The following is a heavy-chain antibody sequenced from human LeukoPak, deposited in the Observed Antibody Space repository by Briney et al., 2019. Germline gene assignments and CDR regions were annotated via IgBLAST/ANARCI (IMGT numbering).Heavy chain of an antibody. V-gene: IGHV3-30*02. D-gene: IGHD3-10*01. CDR2: IRYDGSNK. Sequence: GGSLRLSCAASGFTFISYGMHWVRQAPGKGLEWVAFIRYDGSNKYYADSVKGRFTISRDNSKNTLYLQMNSLRAEDTAVYYCAKDVITMVRGDFDYWGQGTLVTVSS. J-gene: IGHJ4*02. CDR3: AKDVITMVRGDFDY. CDR1: GFTFISYG.